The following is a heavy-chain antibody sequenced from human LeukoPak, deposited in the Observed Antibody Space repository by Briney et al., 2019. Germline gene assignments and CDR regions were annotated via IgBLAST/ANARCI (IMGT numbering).Heavy chain of an antibody. D-gene: IGHD1-26*01. J-gene: IGHJ4*02. CDR3: ARDTRSLLDY. Sequence: GGSLRLSCAASGFTFSSYWMNWVRQAPGKGLVWVSRIASDGSSTTYADSVKGRFSISRDNAKNSLYLQMNSLRADDTALYYCARDTRSLLDYWGQGTLVTVSS. CDR1: GFTFSSYW. CDR2: IASDGSST. V-gene: IGHV3-74*01.